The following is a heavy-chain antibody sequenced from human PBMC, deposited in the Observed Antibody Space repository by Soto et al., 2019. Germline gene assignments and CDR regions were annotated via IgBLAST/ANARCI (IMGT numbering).Heavy chain of an antibody. J-gene: IGHJ4*02. CDR1: GDGFNSCA. V-gene: IGHV1-3*01. D-gene: IGHD4-17*01. CDR3: ARGPHTVNFDY. CDR2: INAGNGNT. Sequence: GASVKVSWEASGDGFNSCARCWACQAPGQRLEWMGWINAGNGNTKYSQKFQGRVTITRDTSASTAYMELSSLRSEDTAMYYCARGPHTVNFDYWGQGTPVTVSS.